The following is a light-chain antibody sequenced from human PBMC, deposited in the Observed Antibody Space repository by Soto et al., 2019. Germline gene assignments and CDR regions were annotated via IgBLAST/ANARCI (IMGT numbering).Light chain of an antibody. J-gene: IGLJ2*01. CDR3: SAYAGSNNFVV. CDR1: SSDVGGYNY. V-gene: IGLV2-8*01. Sequence: HSALTQPPSASGSPGQSVTISCTGTSSDVGGYNYVSCYQQHPGKAPKLMIYEVSKRPSGVPDRFSGSKSGNTASLTVSGLQAEDEADYYCSAYAGSNNFVVFGGGTKLTVL. CDR2: EVS.